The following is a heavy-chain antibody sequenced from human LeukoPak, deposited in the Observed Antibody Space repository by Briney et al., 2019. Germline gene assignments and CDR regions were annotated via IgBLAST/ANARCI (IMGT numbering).Heavy chain of an antibody. CDR3: ARGVWYPINYVWGSYRFSDAFDI. CDR1: GGSFSGYY. Sequence: PSETLSLTCAVYGGSFSGYYWSWIRQPPGKGLEWIGEINHSGSTNYNPSLKSRVTISVDTSKNQFSLKLSSVTAADTAVYYCARGVWYPINYVWGSYRFSDAFDIWGQGTMVTVSS. J-gene: IGHJ3*02. CDR2: INHSGST. D-gene: IGHD3-16*02. V-gene: IGHV4-34*01.